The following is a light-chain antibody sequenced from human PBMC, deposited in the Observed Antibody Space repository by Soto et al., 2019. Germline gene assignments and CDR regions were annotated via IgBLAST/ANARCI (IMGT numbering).Light chain of an antibody. CDR2: GTS. V-gene: IGKV3-15*01. CDR1: QSVGTN. CDR3: QQYSRWPLT. Sequence: DIVMTQSPVTLSVSPGERATLSCRASQSVGTNLAWYQQKPGQSPRLLIYGTSTRATGIPARVSGSGSGTEFTLTISSLQSEDVAVYYCQQYSRWPLTFGGGTKVEIK. J-gene: IGKJ4*01.